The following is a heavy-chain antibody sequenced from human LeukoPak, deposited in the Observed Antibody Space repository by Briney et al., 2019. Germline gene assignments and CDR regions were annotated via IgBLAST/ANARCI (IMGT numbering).Heavy chain of an antibody. CDR3: ARDVLVGAKQGDDAFDI. CDR1: GYTFTGHY. V-gene: IGHV1-2*02. J-gene: IGHJ3*02. D-gene: IGHD1-26*01. Sequence: ASVKVSCKASGYTFTGHYMHWVRQAPGQGLEWMGWINPNSGGTNYAEKFRGRVTMTRDTSISTAYMELGSLGSDDTAVYYCARDVLVGAKQGDDAFDIWGQGTMVTVSS. CDR2: INPNSGGT.